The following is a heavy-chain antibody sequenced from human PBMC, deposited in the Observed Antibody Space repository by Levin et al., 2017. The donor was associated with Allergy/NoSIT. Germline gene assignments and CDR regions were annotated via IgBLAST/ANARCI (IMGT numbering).Heavy chain of an antibody. Sequence: SQTLSLTCTVSGGSIRSGDHFWSWIRQPPGKGLEWLGHIYYSGTTYYNPSLGSRVVISVDVSKSQLSLKLTSVTAADTALYFCAREDSTRKHFDYWGPGTQVTASS. CDR2: IYYSGTT. D-gene: IGHD1-1*01. J-gene: IGHJ4*02. V-gene: IGHV4-30-4*01. CDR1: GGSIRSGDHF. CDR3: AREDSTRKHFDY.